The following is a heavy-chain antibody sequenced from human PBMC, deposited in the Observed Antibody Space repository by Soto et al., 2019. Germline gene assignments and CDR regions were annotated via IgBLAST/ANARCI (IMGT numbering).Heavy chain of an antibody. CDR2: IYYSGST. J-gene: IGHJ4*02. CDR3: ARNETRGYFDY. CDR1: GGSISNTNYY. V-gene: IGHV4-39*01. Sequence: QLQLQESGPGLVKPSETLSLTCTVSGGSISNTNYYWGWIRQPPGKGLEWIGSIYYSGSTHYSQSXKXXVTISVDTSKNQFSMKLNSVPAADTAVYYCARNETRGYFDYWGQGTLVTVSS. D-gene: IGHD3-22*01.